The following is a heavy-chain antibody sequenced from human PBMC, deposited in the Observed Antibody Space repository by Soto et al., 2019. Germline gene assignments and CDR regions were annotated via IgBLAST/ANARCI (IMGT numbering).Heavy chain of an antibody. Sequence: PSETLSLTCTVSGGSISRGDYYWSWIRQPPGKGLEWIGYIYYSGSTYYNPSLKSRVTIPVDTSKNQLSLKLSSVNAEDTAVYYCARAKNYYDSSGYYQLDYFDYWGQGTLVTVSS. J-gene: IGHJ4*02. CDR1: GGSISRGDYY. CDR3: ARAKNYYDSSGYYQLDYFDY. V-gene: IGHV4-30-4*01. CDR2: IYYSGST. D-gene: IGHD3-22*01.